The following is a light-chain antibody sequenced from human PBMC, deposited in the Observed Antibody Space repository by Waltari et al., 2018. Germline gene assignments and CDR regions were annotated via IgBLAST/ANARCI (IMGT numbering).Light chain of an antibody. CDR2: DDS. J-gene: IGLJ3*02. CDR1: ALSKNY. Sequence: SYELTQPPSVSVSPGLTARITCSGDALSKNYVSWYQVRSGQAPVVVIYDDSKRPSGIPERFPGSSSGTMATLTITRAQVDDEGDYYCYSTDNSDNHRGVFGGGTRVTVL. CDR3: YSTDNSDNHRGV. V-gene: IGLV3-10*01.